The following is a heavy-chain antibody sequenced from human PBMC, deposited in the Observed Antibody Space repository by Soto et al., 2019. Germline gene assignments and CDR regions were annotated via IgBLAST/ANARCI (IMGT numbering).Heavy chain of an antibody. CDR3: AQRLPHYGLGRERGNGFDP. J-gene: IGHJ5*02. Sequence: QITLKESGPTLVRPTQTLTLTCTFSGFSLSTTGVGVGWIRQPPGKALEWLALIYWDDDKRYSPSLKTRLTITKDTSKNEVILTRTILDPVDTATYYCAQRLPHYGLGRERGNGFDPWGQGTLVTVSS. D-gene: IGHD3-10*01. V-gene: IGHV2-5*02. CDR2: IYWDDDK. CDR1: GFSLSTTGVG.